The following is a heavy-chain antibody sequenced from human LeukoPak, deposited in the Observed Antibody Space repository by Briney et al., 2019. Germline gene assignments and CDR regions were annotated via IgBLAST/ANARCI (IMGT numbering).Heavy chain of an antibody. D-gene: IGHD3-22*01. CDR1: GGSISSYY. V-gene: IGHV4-59*01. CDR2: IYYSGST. J-gene: IGHJ4*02. CDR3: ATTYYYDSGGSQPFDY. Sequence: SETLSLTCTVSGGSISSYYWSWIRQPPGKGLEWIGYIYYSGSTNYNPSLKSRVTISVDTSKNQFSLKLSSVTAEDTAVYYCATTYYYDSGGSQPFDYWGQGTLVTVSS.